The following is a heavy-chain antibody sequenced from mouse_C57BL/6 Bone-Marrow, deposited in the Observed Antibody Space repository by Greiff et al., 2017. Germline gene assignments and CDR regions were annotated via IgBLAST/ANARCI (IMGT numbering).Heavy chain of an antibody. V-gene: IGHV5-4*01. J-gene: IGHJ2*01. CDR1: GFTFSSYA. CDR2: ISDGGSYT. CDR3: ARDTDY. Sequence: EVKLVESGGGLVKPGGSLKLSCAASGFTFSSYAMSWVRPTPEKRLEWVATISDGGSYTYYPDNVKGRFTISRDNAKNNLYLQMSHLKSEDTAMYYCARDTDYWGQGTTLTVSS.